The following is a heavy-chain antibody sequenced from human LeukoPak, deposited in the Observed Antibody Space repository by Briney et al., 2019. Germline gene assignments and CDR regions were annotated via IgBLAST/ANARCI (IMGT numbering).Heavy chain of an antibody. CDR2: IRYDGSNK. CDR1: GFTFSSYG. CDR3: ASPLGPGATQYGPYYYYYMDV. J-gene: IGHJ6*03. V-gene: IGHV3-30*02. D-gene: IGHD2-15*01. Sequence: GGSLRLSCAASGFTFSSYGMHWVRQAPGKGLEWVAFIRYDGSNKYYADSVKGRFTISRDNSKNTLYLQMNSLRAEDTAVYYCASPLGPGATQYGPYYYYYMDVWGKGTTVTVSS.